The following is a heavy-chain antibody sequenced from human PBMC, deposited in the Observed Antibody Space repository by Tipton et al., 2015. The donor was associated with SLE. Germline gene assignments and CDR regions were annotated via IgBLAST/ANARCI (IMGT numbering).Heavy chain of an antibody. Sequence: SLRLSCAASGFTFSSYGMSWVRQAPGKGLEWVSAISGSGGSTYYADSVKGRFTISRDNSKNTLYLQMNSPRAEDTAVYYCAQAGGTEYFQHWGQGTLVTVSS. CDR3: AQAGGTEYFQH. D-gene: IGHD1-26*01. CDR2: ISGSGGST. J-gene: IGHJ1*01. CDR1: GFTFSSYG. V-gene: IGHV3-23*01.